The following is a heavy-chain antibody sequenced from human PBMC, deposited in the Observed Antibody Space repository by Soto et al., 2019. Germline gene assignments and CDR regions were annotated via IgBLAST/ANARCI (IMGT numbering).Heavy chain of an antibody. D-gene: IGHD1-26*01. CDR3: ARVGRAPDYYFDY. CDR2: IYHSGST. J-gene: IGHJ4*02. V-gene: IGHV4-30-2*01. CDR1: GGSISSGGYS. Sequence: QLQLQESGSGLVKPSQTLSLTCAVSGGSISSGGYSWSWIRQPPGKGLEWIGYIYHSGSTYYNPSLKSRVTISVDRSNNQFSLKLSSVTAADTAVYYCARVGRAPDYYFDYWGQGTLVTVSS.